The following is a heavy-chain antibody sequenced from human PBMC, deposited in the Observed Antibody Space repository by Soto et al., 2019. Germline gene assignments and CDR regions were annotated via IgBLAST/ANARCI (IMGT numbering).Heavy chain of an antibody. Sequence: PSETLSLTCAVYGGSFSGYYWSWIRQPPGKGLEWIGEINHSGSTNYNPSLKSRVTMSVDTYKDQFFLKLTSVTAADTAVYYCARYCNNSDCRHLYYFDYWGLGTLVTVSS. V-gene: IGHV4-34*10. J-gene: IGHJ4*02. D-gene: IGHD2-8*01. CDR2: INHSGST. CDR1: GGSFSGYY. CDR3: ARYCNNSDCRHLYYFDY.